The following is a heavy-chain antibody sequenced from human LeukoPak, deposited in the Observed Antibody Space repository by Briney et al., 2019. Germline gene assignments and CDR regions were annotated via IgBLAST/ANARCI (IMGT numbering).Heavy chain of an antibody. D-gene: IGHD3-22*01. V-gene: IGHV3-15*01. CDR2: IKSKANGGTT. CDR3: TRRYDSSRSFDY. CDR1: ALTFGNVC. J-gene: IGHJ4*02. Sequence: IPGRSLTPSCAPSALTFGNVCTSWGRQAPGEGLEWVGGIKSKANGGTTDYAALVKGRFTISRDDSKNTLYLQMNSLKTEDTAVYYCTRRYDSSRSFDYWGQGTLVTVSS.